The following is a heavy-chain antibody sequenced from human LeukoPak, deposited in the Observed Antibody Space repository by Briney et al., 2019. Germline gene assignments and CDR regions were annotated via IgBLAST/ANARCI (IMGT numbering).Heavy chain of an antibody. Sequence: GGSLRLSCAASGLTFRNYGFNWVRQAPGKGLEWVSYISVGSRTIYYADSVKGRFTISRDNADNSLYLQMNSLRAEDTAVYYCARDNSFYDRSGYHSDYWGQGTLITVSS. J-gene: IGHJ4*02. D-gene: IGHD3-22*01. CDR1: GLTFRNYG. CDR3: ARDNSFYDRSGYHSDY. V-gene: IGHV3-48*04. CDR2: ISVGSRTI.